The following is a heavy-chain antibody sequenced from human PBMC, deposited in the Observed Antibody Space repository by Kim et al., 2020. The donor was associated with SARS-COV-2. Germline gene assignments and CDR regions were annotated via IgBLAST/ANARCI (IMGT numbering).Heavy chain of an antibody. J-gene: IGHJ4*02. D-gene: IGHD5-18*01. V-gene: IGHV4-31*03. CDR3: ARENGYSHYEFDY. CDR2: ISTGGIS. Sequence: SETLSLSCTVSGGPISLGGYYWSWIRQVPGKALEWIGYISTGGISDYNPSLKSRVTMSVDKSKNQFSLSLSSVIAADTAVYYCARENGYSHYEFDYWGRG. CDR1: GGPISLGGYY.